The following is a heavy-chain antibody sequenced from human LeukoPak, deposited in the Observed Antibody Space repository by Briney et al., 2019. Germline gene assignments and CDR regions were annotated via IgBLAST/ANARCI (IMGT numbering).Heavy chain of an antibody. J-gene: IGHJ5*02. CDR1: GYSISSGYY. D-gene: IGHD4-11*01. CDR3: ARSYSNYWLGDDNWFDP. CDR2: IYHSGST. Sequence: KPSETLSLTCTVSGYSISSGYYWGWIRQPPGKGLEWIGSIYHSGSTYYNPSLKSRVTMSVDTSKNQFSLKLSSVTAADTAVYYCARSYSNYWLGDDNWFDPWGQGTLVTVSS. V-gene: IGHV4-38-2*02.